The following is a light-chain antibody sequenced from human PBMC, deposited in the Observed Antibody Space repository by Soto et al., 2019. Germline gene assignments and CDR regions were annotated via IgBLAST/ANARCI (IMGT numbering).Light chain of an antibody. CDR3: LQTYSTLWT. J-gene: IGKJ1*01. CDR1: QSISSY. V-gene: IGKV1-39*01. CDR2: GAS. Sequence: DLQMTQSPSSLSASVGDTVTITCRASQSISSYLNWYHQKPGKAPKLLIYGASILHSGVPSRFSGSGSGTDFTLTISSLQPEDFATYYCLQTYSTLWTFGQGTKVQI.